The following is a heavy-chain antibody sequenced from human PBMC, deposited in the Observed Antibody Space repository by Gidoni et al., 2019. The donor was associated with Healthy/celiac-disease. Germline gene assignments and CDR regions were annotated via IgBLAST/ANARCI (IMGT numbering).Heavy chain of an antibody. CDR3: ACFPVTAAFDI. J-gene: IGHJ3*02. V-gene: IGHV1-8*01. Sequence: QVQMVQSGDEVKKPGASVKVSCKASGYTFTSSDLNWVRQVTGQGLEWMGWMNPHSGNTGYAQKFQGRVTMTWNTSISSAYMELSILRSEDTAVYYCACFPVTAAFDIWGQGTMVTVSS. CDR1: GYTFTSSD. CDR2: MNPHSGNT. D-gene: IGHD3-16*01.